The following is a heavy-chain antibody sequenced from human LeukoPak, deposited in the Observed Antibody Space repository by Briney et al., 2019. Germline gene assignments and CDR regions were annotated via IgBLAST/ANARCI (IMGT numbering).Heavy chain of an antibody. CDR1: GFTFSNYA. Sequence: GGSLRLSCAASGFTFSNYAMSWVRQAPGKGLEWVSVISGSGGRTYYADSVKGRFTISRDNGKNTLYLQMNSLGVEDTAVYYCAKDQAGAWGQGTRVTVSS. J-gene: IGHJ5*02. CDR3: AKDQAGA. D-gene: IGHD1-26*01. CDR2: ISGSGGRT. V-gene: IGHV3-23*01.